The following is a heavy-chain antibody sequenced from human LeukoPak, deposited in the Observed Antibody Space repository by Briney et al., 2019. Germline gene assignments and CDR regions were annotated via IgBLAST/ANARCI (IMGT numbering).Heavy chain of an antibody. CDR2: ISWNSGSI. V-gene: IGHV3-9*03. Sequence: GRSLRLSCAASGFTFDDYAMHWVRQAPGKGLEWVSGISWNSGSIGYADSVKGRFTISRDNAKNSLYLQMNSLRAEDMALYYCAKSPLYDSSGYYFDYWGQGTLVTVSS. CDR3: AKSPLYDSSGYYFDY. D-gene: IGHD3-22*01. J-gene: IGHJ4*02. CDR1: GFTFDDYA.